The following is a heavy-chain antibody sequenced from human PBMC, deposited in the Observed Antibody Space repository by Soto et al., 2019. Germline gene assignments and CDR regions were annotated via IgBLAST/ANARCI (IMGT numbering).Heavy chain of an antibody. CDR3: AKQTVELSLGGFDP. CDR1: GYTFANYY. D-gene: IGHD3-16*01. J-gene: IGHJ5*02. V-gene: IGHV1-46*01. Sequence: QVRLVQSGAEVQKPGASVKLSCEASGYTFANYYVHWVRQAPGQGLEWMGKINPSGGATTYAQKFQGRVTMTWDGSAKSVYREMRSLSGDDTAVYYCAKQTVELSLGGFDPWGQGTLVTVSS. CDR2: INPSGGAT.